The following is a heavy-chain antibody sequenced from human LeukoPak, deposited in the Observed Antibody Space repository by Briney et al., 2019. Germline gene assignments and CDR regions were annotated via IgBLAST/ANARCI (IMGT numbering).Heavy chain of an antibody. CDR3: ARWGGSGTFWDGFDI. CDR1: GFTFSSYG. J-gene: IGHJ3*02. V-gene: IGHV3-48*04. D-gene: IGHD3-10*01. CDR2: ISSGSTK. Sequence: PGGSLRLSCAASGFTFSSYGMSWVRQAPGKGLDWVSYISSGSTKYYADSVKGRFTISRDNAKNSLYLQMNGLRVEDTAVYYCARWGGSGTFWDGFDIWGQGTMVTVSS.